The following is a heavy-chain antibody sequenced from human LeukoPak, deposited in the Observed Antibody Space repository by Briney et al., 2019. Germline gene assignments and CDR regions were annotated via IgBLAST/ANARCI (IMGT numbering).Heavy chain of an antibody. Sequence: HGESLRISCQGFGYPFTTSWIGGVRQLPGKGLEWTAIIYAGNSDAKYSPSFQGQVSISTDRSISTAYLHWSSLKASDTAIYYCAIINHPDGRVYWGQGTLVTVSS. D-gene: IGHD5-24*01. J-gene: IGHJ4*02. V-gene: IGHV5-51*01. CDR1: GYPFTTSW. CDR3: AIINHPDGRVY. CDR2: IYAGNSDA.